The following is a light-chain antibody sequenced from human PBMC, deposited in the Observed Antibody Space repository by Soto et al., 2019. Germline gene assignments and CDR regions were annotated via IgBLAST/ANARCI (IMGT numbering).Light chain of an antibody. Sequence: EIVLTQSPGTLSLSPGERATLYCRSSQTVNANFLAWYQQKPGQAPRLLIYGVSNSAPGIPDRFSGSGSGTDITLTISRLEPEDFAVYYCHQSGDSPTFGQGTKVDIK. J-gene: IGKJ1*01. CDR2: GVS. V-gene: IGKV3-20*01. CDR1: QTVNANF. CDR3: HQSGDSPT.